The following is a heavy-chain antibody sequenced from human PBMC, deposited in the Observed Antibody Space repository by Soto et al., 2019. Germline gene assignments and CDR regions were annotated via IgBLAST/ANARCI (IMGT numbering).Heavy chain of an antibody. CDR3: VRDAVVGATKGGNYWFDS. CDR1: GGTFNNHA. V-gene: IGHV1-69*01. D-gene: IGHD1-26*01. CDR2: IIPIFGTS. Sequence: QVQLVQSGAEVKKPGSSVKVSCKASGGTFNNHAINWVRQAPGQGLEWMGGIIPIFGTSNYAQKFQGRVTITADESTRTAYMELSSLRSEDTAVYYCVRDAVVGATKGGNYWFDSWGQGTLVTVSS. J-gene: IGHJ5*01.